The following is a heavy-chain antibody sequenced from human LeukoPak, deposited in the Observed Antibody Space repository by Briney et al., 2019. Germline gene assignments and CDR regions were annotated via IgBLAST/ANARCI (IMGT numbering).Heavy chain of an antibody. D-gene: IGHD4-11*01. J-gene: IGHJ4*02. CDR1: GITFSPYA. Sequence: GGSLRLSCAASGITFSPYAMNWVRQAPGKGLEWVAFIAYDGSAKYYVDSVKGRFTISRDNSRNTLSLQMNSLRTEDTALYYCAKGTSPSNVPHFDYWGQGTPVIVSS. V-gene: IGHV3-30*02. CDR2: IAYDGSAK. CDR3: AKGTSPSNVPHFDY.